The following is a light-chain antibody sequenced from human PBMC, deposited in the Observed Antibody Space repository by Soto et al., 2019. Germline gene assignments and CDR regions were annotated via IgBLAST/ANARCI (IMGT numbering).Light chain of an antibody. V-gene: IGKV3-20*01. CDR2: GAS. CDR3: QQYGSSPRT. J-gene: IGKJ1*01. Sequence: EIVLXQXPXTLSLSPGERATLSCRASQSVSNNYLAWYQQKPGQAPRLLIYGASSRATGIPDRFSGSGSGTEFTLTISRLEPEDFAVFYCQQYGSSPRTFGQGTRVEIK. CDR1: QSVSNNY.